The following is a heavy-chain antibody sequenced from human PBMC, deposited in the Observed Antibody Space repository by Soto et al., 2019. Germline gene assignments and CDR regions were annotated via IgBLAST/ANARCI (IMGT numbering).Heavy chain of an antibody. D-gene: IGHD6-6*01. CDR3: AKDRVQLDGRLALDF. J-gene: IGHJ4*02. CDR2: IAGDGGNR. CDR1: GFTFSTYA. Sequence: PGGSLRLSCAASGFTFSTYAMSWVRQAPGKGLEFVSDIAGDGGNRKYGASVQGRFTISRDNSKNTLFLQMNSLRAEDTAVYYCAKDRVQLDGRLALDFWGQGTLVTVSS. V-gene: IGHV3-23*01.